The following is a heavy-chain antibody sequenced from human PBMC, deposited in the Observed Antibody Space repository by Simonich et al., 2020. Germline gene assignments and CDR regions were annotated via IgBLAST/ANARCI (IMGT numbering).Heavy chain of an antibody. CDR2: IAYNGRNK. CDR3: AREGAGNDAFDI. CDR1: GFTCSSFA. J-gene: IGHJ3*02. Sequence: QVQLVESGGGVVQPGRALRLSCAASGFTCSSFAMHWVRQAPGNGRDEVAVIAYNGRNKYYADPVKGRFTLSRDKSKSTLYLQMNSLRAEDTAVYYCAREGAGNDAFDIWGQGTMVTVSS. D-gene: IGHD1-26*01. V-gene: IGHV3-30*07.